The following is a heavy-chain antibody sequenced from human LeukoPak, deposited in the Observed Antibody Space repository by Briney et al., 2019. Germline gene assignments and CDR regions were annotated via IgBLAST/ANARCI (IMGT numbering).Heavy chain of an antibody. CDR2: IKHDGSDK. D-gene: IGHD6-25*01. CDR1: GFTFSNYW. Sequence: GGSLRLSCAASGFTFSNYWMSWVRQAPGKGLEWVANIKHDGSDKYYLDSVKGRFTISRENAKNSLYLQMNSLRAGDTAVYYCARDRGRYYMDVWGKGTTVTISS. CDR3: ARDRGRYYMDV. J-gene: IGHJ6*03. V-gene: IGHV3-7*01.